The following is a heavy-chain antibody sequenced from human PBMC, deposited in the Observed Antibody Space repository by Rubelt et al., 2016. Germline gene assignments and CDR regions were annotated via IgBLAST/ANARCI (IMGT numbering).Heavy chain of an antibody. CDR2: IYYSGGP. V-gene: IGHV4-31*03. Sequence: QVQLQESGPGLVKPSQTLSLTCTVSGGSISSGGYYWSWIRQHPGKGLEWIGYIYYSGGPSYNPSLKSRVTISVDTSKNQFSLKLSSVTAADTAVYYCATYDSSGYFDYWGQGTLVTVSS. J-gene: IGHJ4*02. CDR3: ATYDSSGYFDY. D-gene: IGHD3-22*01. CDR1: GGSISSGGYY.